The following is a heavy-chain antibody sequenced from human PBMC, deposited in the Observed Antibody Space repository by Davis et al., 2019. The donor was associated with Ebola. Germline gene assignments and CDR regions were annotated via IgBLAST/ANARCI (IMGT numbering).Heavy chain of an antibody. Sequence: GESLKTSCAASGFPFSSSSMNWVRQAPGKGLEWVSSISSSSSYIYYADSVKGRFTISRDNAKNSLYLQMNRLRAEDTAVYYCARDLGYYDFWSGYWSYWGQGTLVTVSS. CDR3: ARDLGYYDFWSGYWSY. V-gene: IGHV3-21*01. CDR1: GFPFSSSS. CDR2: ISSSSSYI. D-gene: IGHD3-3*01. J-gene: IGHJ4*02.